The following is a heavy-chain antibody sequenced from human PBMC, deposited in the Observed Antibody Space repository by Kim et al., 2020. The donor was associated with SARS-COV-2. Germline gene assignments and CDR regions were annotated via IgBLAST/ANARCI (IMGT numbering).Heavy chain of an antibody. J-gene: IGHJ4*02. Sequence: GGSLRLSCAASGFTFSSYAMSWVRQAPGKGLEWVSAISGSGGSTYYADSVKGRFTISRDNSKNTLYLQMNSLRAEDTAVYYCAKLCGSGSYHCSREADYWGQGTLVTVSS. CDR2: ISGSGGST. D-gene: IGHD3-10*01. CDR3: AKLCGSGSYHCSREADY. V-gene: IGHV3-23*01. CDR1: GFTFSSYA.